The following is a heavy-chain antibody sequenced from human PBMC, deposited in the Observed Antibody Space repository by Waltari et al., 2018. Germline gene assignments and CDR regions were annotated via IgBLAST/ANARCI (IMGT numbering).Heavy chain of an antibody. D-gene: IGHD3-10*01. Sequence: QMQLVQSGAEVRKPGASLKVSCKASGYRFPSHDINWVRQATGQGLEWMGMMNPDSCSRYYAREFQGRRSRTRNTSITTAYMELNSLTFEDTAVYYCARGGVYGSGNNWFDPWGQGTQVTVSS. CDR2: MNPDSCSR. V-gene: IGHV1-8*01. CDR1: GYRFPSHD. J-gene: IGHJ5*02. CDR3: ARGGVYGSGNNWFDP.